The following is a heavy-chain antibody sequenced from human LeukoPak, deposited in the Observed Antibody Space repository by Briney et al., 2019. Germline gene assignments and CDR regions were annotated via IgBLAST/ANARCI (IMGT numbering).Heavy chain of an antibody. CDR3: ARDPAPDDFWSGNYYYGMDV. Sequence: PGGSLRLSCAASGFTFSSYAMHWVRQAPVKGLEWVAVISYDGSNKYYADSVKGRFTVSRDNSKNTLYLQVNSLRAEDTAVYYCARDPAPDDFWSGNYYYGMDVWGQGTTVTVSS. CDR2: ISYDGSNK. D-gene: IGHD3-3*01. J-gene: IGHJ6*02. CDR1: GFTFSSYA. V-gene: IGHV3-30-3*01.